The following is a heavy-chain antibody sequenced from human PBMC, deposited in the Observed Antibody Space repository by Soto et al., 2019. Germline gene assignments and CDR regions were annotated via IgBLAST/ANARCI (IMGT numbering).Heavy chain of an antibody. V-gene: IGHV1-46*01. CDR3: ARDFSISQWLVREDAFDI. D-gene: IGHD6-19*01. Sequence: ASVKVSCKASGYTFTSYYMHWVRQAPGQGLEWMGIINPSGGSTSYAQKCQGRVTMTRDTSTSTVYMELSSLRSEDTAVYYCARDFSISQWLVREDAFDIWGQGTMVTVSS. J-gene: IGHJ3*02. CDR2: INPSGGST. CDR1: GYTFTSYY.